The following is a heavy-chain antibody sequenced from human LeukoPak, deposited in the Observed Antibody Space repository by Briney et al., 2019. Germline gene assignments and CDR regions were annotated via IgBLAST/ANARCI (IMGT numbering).Heavy chain of an antibody. D-gene: IGHD3-10*01. J-gene: IGHJ3*02. CDR2: INSDGSRT. CDR1: GFTFSSYW. Sequence: GGSLRLSCAASGFTFSSYWMHWVRQAPGKGLVWVSRINSDGSRTNYADSVKGRFTISRDNAKNTLYLEMNSLRAEDTAVYYCVRERFLLWFGEPPPDAFDIWGQGTMVTVSS. V-gene: IGHV3-74*01. CDR3: VRERFLLWFGEPPPDAFDI.